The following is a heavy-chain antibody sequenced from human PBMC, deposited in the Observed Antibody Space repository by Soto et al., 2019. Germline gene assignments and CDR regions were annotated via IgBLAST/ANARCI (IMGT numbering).Heavy chain of an antibody. CDR2: IFYNGNA. V-gene: IGHV4-31*03. CDR3: ASLRGSGTNYFFDY. D-gene: IGHD3-10*01. Sequence: QVQLQESGPGLVKPSHTLSLTCTGSGGSISNSDYYWSWIRQHPGKGLEWIGYIFYNGNAYYTPSLKSRITISVDTSENQFSLKLTSVTAADTAVYYCASLRGSGTNYFFDYWGQGTLVTVSS. CDR1: GGSISNSDYY. J-gene: IGHJ4*02.